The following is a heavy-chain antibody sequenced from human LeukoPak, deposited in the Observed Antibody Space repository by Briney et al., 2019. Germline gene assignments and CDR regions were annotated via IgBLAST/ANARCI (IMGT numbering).Heavy chain of an antibody. D-gene: IGHD1-26*01. CDR2: IIPIFGTA. Sequence: GASVKVSCKASGGTFSSYAISWVRQAPGQGLEWMGGIIPIFGTANYAQKFQGRVTITADESTSTAYMELSSLRSEDTAVYYCARESAKIVGVTGSFDYWGQGTLVTVSS. CDR1: GGTFSSYA. CDR3: ARESAKIVGVTGSFDY. V-gene: IGHV1-69*13. J-gene: IGHJ4*02.